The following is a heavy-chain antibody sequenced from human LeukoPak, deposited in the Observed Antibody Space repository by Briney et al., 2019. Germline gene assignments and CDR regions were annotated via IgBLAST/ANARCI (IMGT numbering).Heavy chain of an antibody. D-gene: IGHD6-19*01. Sequence: PGGSLRLSCAASGFTFSSYWMHWVRQAPGKGLVWVAVISFDGSNKYYADSVKGRFTISRDNSKNTLYLQMNSLRPDDSTVYYCAREGKWLVQQNYIDYWGQGTLVIVSS. V-gene: IGHV3-30*03. CDR3: AREGKWLVQQNYIDY. CDR1: GFTFSSYW. CDR2: ISFDGSNK. J-gene: IGHJ4*02.